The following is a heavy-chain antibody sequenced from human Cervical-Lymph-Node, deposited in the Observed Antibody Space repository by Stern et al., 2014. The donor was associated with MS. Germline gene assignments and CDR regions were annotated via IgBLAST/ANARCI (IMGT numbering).Heavy chain of an antibody. J-gene: IGHJ3*02. V-gene: IGHV3-9*01. CDR1: GFTFDDYA. CDR2: INWNSGSI. CDR3: AKDRGALASVFDI. Sequence: QLVESGGGLVPPGRSLRLSCAASGFTFDDYAMHWVRQAPGKGLEWVSGINWNSGSIGYADSVKGRFTISRDNAKNSLYLQMTSLRAEDTALYYCAKDRGALASVFDIWGQGTMVTVSS. D-gene: IGHD6-19*01.